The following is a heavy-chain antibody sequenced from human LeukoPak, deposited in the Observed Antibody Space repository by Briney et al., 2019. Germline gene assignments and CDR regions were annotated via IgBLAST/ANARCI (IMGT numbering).Heavy chain of an antibody. CDR3: AKWPEGAMDYFDY. D-gene: IGHD3-16*01. J-gene: IGHJ4*02. CDR2: ISGDGTRT. Sequence: GGSLRLSCAASGFCFSSYAMTWARQAPVKGLEWVSAISGDGTRTYYAGSVKGRFTISRDNSKNTLYLEMSSLRVEDTAIYYCAKWPEGAMDYFDYWGQGTLVTVSS. CDR1: GFCFSSYA. V-gene: IGHV3-23*01.